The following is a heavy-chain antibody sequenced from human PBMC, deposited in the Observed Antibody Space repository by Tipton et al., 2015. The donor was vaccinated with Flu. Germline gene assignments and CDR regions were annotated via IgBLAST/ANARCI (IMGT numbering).Heavy chain of an antibody. CDR1: GGSFSGYY. D-gene: IGHD3-10*01. CDR3: ARVTELLWFGEARGWFDP. CDR2: INHSGST. J-gene: IGHJ5*02. Sequence: LRLSCAVYGGSFSGYYWSWIHQPPGKGLEWIGEINHSGSTNYNPSLKSRVTISVDTFKNQFSLKLSSVTAADTAVYYCARVTELLWFGEARGWFDPWGQGTLVTVSS. V-gene: IGHV4-34*01.